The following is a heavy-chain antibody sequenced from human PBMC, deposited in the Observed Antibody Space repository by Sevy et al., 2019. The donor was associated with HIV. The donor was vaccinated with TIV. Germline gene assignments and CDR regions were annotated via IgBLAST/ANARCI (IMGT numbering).Heavy chain of an antibody. V-gene: IGHV3-49*03. CDR3: TRVTRGSYSSSWYVVGGKMGLFDY. Sequence: GGSLRLSCTASGFTFGDYAMSWFRQAPGKGLEWVGFIRSKAYGGTTEYAASVKGRFTISRDDSKSIAYLQMNSLKTEDTAVYYCTRVTRGSYSSSWYVVGGKMGLFDYWGQGTLVTVSS. CDR1: GFTFGDYA. D-gene: IGHD6-13*01. CDR2: IRSKAYGGTT. J-gene: IGHJ4*02.